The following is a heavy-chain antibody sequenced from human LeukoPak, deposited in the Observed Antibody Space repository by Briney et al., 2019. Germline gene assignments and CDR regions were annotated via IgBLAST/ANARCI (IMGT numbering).Heavy chain of an antibody. Sequence: SVKASCKASGGTFSSYAISWVRQAPGQGLEWMGGIIPIFGTANYAQKFQGRVTITADESTSTAYMELSSLRAEDTAVYYCARDRYYYDSSGYSTYWYFDLWGRGTLVTVSS. J-gene: IGHJ2*01. CDR1: GGTFSSYA. CDR3: ARDRYYYDSSGYSTYWYFDL. CDR2: IIPIFGTA. D-gene: IGHD3-22*01. V-gene: IGHV1-69*13.